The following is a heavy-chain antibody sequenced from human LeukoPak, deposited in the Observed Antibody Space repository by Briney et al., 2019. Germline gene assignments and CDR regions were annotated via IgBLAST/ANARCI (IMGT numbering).Heavy chain of an antibody. CDR1: GGSISSNNW. CDR3: AKSNGYGLVDI. J-gene: IGHJ3*02. D-gene: IGHD3-10*01. V-gene: IGHV4-4*02. Sequence: PSGTLSLTCAVSGGSISSNNWWNWVRQPPGKGLEWIGEIYHSGTTNYNPSLKSRVTISLDKSNNQFSLKLSSVTAADTAVYYCAKSNGYGLVDIWGQGTMVTVSS. CDR2: IYHSGTT.